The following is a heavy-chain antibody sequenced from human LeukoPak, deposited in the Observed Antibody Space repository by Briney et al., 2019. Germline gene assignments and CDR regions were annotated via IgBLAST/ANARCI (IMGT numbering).Heavy chain of an antibody. V-gene: IGHV5-51*01. CDR2: IYPGDSDT. D-gene: IGHD3-10*01. CDR3: ARAMVRGPDYDAFDI. J-gene: IGHJ3*02. CDR1: GYSFTSYW. Sequence: GESLKISCKGSGYSFTSYWIGWVRQMPGKGLEWMGIIYPGDSDTRYSPSFQGQVTISADKSISTAYLQWSSLKASDTAMYYCARAMVRGPDYDAFDIRGQGTMVTVSS.